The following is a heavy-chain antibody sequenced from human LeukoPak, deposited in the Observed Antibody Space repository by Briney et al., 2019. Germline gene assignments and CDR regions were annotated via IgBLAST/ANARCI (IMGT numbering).Heavy chain of an antibody. CDR2: IYYGGST. CDR3: ARHRDGDSHFDY. CDR1: GGSISNYY. V-gene: IGHV4-59*08. D-gene: IGHD5-24*01. Sequence: SETLSLTCTVSGGSISNYYWNWVRQPPGKGLEWIGYIYYGGSTNYNPSLKSRVSISVDASKSQFSLKLTSVTAADTAVYYCARHRDGDSHFDYWGQGTLVTVSS. J-gene: IGHJ4*02.